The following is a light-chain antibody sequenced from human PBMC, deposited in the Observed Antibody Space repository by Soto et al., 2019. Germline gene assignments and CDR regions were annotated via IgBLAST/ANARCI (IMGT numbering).Light chain of an antibody. J-gene: IGKJ5*01. Sequence: EIVMTQSPATLSVSPGEGVTLSRRASQTVPSRIAWYQQKPGQAPSLLIYGASTRATGVPDRFSGTGSGTEFTLTISSLKSEDYAVYYCQQYKSWPPITFGQGTRLEI. V-gene: IGKV3-15*01. CDR3: QQYKSWPPIT. CDR1: QTVPSR. CDR2: GAS.